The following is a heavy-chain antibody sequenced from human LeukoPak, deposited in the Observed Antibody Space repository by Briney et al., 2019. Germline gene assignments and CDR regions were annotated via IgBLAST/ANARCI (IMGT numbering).Heavy chain of an antibody. V-gene: IGHV3-30*02. CDR2: IRSDGSYE. CDR3: ASQPKLRYFDLYYFDY. CDR1: GFTLSRNG. D-gene: IGHD3-9*01. Sequence: GGSLRLSCATSGFTLSRNGMHWVRQAPGQGLEWVAFIRSDGSYEYYADSVKGRFIVSRDTSRNTLYLQMNSLRAEDTAVYYCASQPKLRYFDLYYFDYWGQGTLVTVSS. J-gene: IGHJ4*02.